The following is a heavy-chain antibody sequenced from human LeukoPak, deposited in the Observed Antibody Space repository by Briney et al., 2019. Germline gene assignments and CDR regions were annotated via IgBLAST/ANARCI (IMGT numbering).Heavy chain of an antibody. J-gene: IGHJ3*02. CDR3: AIQSRAFDI. CDR2: INPNSGGT. CDR1: GYTFTSYG. Sequence: ASVKVSCKASGYTFTSYGISWVRQAPGQGLEWMGWINPNSGGTNYAQKFQGRVTMTRDTSISTAYMELSRLRSDDTAVYYCAIQSRAFDIWGQGTMVTVSS. V-gene: IGHV1-2*02. D-gene: IGHD2-2*01.